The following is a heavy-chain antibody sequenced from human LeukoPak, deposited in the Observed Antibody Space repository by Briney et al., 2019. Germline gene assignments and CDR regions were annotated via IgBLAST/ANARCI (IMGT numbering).Heavy chain of an antibody. V-gene: IGHV3-73*01. Sequence: GGSLRLSCAASGFTFSGSAMHWVRQASGKGLEWVGRIRSKANSYATAYDASMKGRFTISRDDSKNTAYLQMNSLKTEDTAVYYCSSRCCTNGICYFYWGQGTLVTVSS. CDR3: SSRCCTNGICYFY. D-gene: IGHD2-8*01. CDR1: GFTFSGSA. CDR2: IRSKANSYAT. J-gene: IGHJ4*02.